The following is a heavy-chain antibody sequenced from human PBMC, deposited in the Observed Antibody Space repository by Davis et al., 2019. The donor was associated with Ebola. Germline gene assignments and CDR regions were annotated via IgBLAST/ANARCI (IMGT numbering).Heavy chain of an antibody. J-gene: IGHJ4*02. CDR1: GFTFSSYS. V-gene: IGHV3-33*08. CDR2: IWYDGSNK. D-gene: IGHD2-21*01. CDR3: RVSLAYCGGDCSLPDY. Sequence: PGGSLRLSCAASGFTFSSYSMNWVRQAPGKGLEWVAVIWYDGSNKYYADSVKGRFTISRDNSKNTLYLQMNSLRAEDTAVYYCRVSLAYCGGDCSLPDYWGQGTLVTVSS.